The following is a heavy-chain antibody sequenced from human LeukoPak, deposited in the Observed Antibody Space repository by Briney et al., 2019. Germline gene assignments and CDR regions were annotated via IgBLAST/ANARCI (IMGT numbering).Heavy chain of an antibody. D-gene: IGHD3-9*01. V-gene: IGHV4-61*02. CDR3: ARAATTGSHRTYYFDY. CDR1: GGSISSGRYY. CDR2: FYPSGNT. Sequence: SETLSLTCAVSGGSISSGRYYWSWIRQPAGKGLEWIGRFYPSGNTNYNPSLKSRVTISIDTSKNQFSLKLSSVTAADTAVYYCARAATTGSHRTYYFDYWGQGTLVTVSS. J-gene: IGHJ4*02.